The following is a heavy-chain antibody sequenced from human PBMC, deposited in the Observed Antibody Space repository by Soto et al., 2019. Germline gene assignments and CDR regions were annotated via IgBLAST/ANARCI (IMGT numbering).Heavy chain of an antibody. CDR3: AKDREVVGPSDHFDY. CDR1: GFTLSSYG. CDR2: ISYDGSNK. V-gene: IGHV3-30*18. Sequence: GWSLRLSCAVSGFTLSSYGMHWVRQAPGKGLEWVAVISYDGSNKYYADSVKGRFTISRDNSKSTLYLQMNSLRAEDTAVYYCAKDREVVGPSDHFDYWGQGT. D-gene: IGHD2-2*01. J-gene: IGHJ4*02.